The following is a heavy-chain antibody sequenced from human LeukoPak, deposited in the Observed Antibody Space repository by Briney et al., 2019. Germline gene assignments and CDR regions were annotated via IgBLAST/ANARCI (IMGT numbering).Heavy chain of an antibody. CDR2: ISSSNSTI. J-gene: IGHJ4*02. CDR3: ARVTVDTEPPDY. CDR1: GFTFSSYS. Sequence: GGSLRLSCAASGFTFSSYSMNWVRQAPGKGLEWVSYISSSNSTIYYADSVKGRFTISRDNAKNSLYLQMNSLRAEDTAVYYCARVTVDTEPPDYWGQGTLVTVSS. V-gene: IGHV3-48*04. D-gene: IGHD5-18*01.